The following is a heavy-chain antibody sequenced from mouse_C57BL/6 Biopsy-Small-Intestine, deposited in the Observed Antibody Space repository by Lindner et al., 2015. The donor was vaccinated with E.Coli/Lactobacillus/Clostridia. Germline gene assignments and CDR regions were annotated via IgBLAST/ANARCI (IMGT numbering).Heavy chain of an antibody. Sequence: VQLQESGPELVKPGASVKLSCKASGYTFTNYDINWVILRPGQGLEWIGWIYPGDVSTTYNAKFKGKATLTVDTSSNTAYMELHSLTSEDSAVYFCARWGLNWHYFDYWGQGTTLTVSS. CDR3: ARWGLNWHYFDY. CDR2: IYPGDVST. CDR1: GYTFTNYD. J-gene: IGHJ2*01. V-gene: IGHV1-85*01. D-gene: IGHD4-1*02.